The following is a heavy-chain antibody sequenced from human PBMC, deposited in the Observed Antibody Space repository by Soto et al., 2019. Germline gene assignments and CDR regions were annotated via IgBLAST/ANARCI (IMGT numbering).Heavy chain of an antibody. CDR3: AVGFCSGGSCYPFDP. D-gene: IGHD2-15*01. CDR1: GGSISSGDYY. J-gene: IGHJ5*02. CDR2: IYYSGST. Sequence: SETLSLTCTVSGGSISSGDYYWSWIRQPPGKGLEWIGYIYYSGSTYYNPSLKSRVTISVDTSKNQFSLKLSSVTAADTAVYYCAVGFCSGGSCYPFDPWGQGILVTVSS. V-gene: IGHV4-30-4*01.